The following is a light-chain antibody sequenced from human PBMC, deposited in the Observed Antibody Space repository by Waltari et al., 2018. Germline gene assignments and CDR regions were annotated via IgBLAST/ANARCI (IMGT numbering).Light chain of an antibody. J-gene: IGLJ2*01. Sequence: QSALTQPASVSGSPGQSLTISCTGTSSDVGGYNYVSWYQQYPGKAPKLMIYDVSKRPSGVSTRFSGSKSGNTASLTISGLQAEDEADYYCSSYTSSSTVVFGGGTKLTVL. V-gene: IGLV2-14*01. CDR3: SSYTSSSTVV. CDR2: DVS. CDR1: SSDVGGYNY.